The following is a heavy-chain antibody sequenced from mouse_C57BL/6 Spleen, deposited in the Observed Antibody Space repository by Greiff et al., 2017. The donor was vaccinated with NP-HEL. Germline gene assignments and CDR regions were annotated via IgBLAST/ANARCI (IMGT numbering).Heavy chain of an antibody. J-gene: IGHJ1*03. CDR1: GFNIKDYY. CDR3: ARSSYYGSSYWYFDV. Sequence: EVKLMESGAELVKPGASVKLSCTASGFNIKDYYMHWVKQRTEQGLEWIGRIDPEDGETKYAPKFQGKATITADTSSNTAYLQLSSLTSEDTAVYYCARSSYYGSSYWYFDVWGTGTTVTVSS. CDR2: IDPEDGET. D-gene: IGHD1-1*01. V-gene: IGHV14-2*01.